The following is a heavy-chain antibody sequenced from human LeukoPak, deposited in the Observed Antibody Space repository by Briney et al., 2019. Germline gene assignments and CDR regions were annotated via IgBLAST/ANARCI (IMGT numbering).Heavy chain of an antibody. CDR2: IIPILGIA. V-gene: IGHV1-69*04. CDR1: GGTFSDYA. J-gene: IGHJ4*02. D-gene: IGHD2-21*01. CDR3: ARDRHYSAAPSDY. Sequence: ASVKVSCKASGGTFSDYAISRVRQAPGQGLEWMGRIIPILGIAKYAQKFQGRVTITADSSTSTAYMELRSLRSEDTAVYYCARDRHYSAAPSDYWGQGTLVSVSS.